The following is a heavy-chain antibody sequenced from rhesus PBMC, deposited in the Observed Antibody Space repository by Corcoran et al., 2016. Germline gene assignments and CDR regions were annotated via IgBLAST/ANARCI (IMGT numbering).Heavy chain of an antibody. CDR3: ARRGYCSSTYCSSFDY. D-gene: IGHD2-15*01. CDR2: IKNKANGGTV. Sequence: EVQLVESGGGLVQPGGSLRLSCAASGFTFSDYYMSWVRQAPGQGPEWVGFIKNKANGGTVDYAGSVKGRFTISRDNSKSIASLQMNSLKTEDTAVYYCARRGYCSSTYCSSFDYWGQGVLVTVSS. J-gene: IGHJ4*01. V-gene: IGHV3S22*01. CDR1: GFTFSDYY.